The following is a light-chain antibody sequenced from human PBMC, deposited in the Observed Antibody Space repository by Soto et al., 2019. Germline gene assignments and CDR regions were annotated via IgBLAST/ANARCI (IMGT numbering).Light chain of an antibody. J-gene: IGLJ2*01. CDR3: TSYGGSNILI. CDR1: SSDVGAYNY. V-gene: IGLV2-8*01. Sequence: QSALTQPPSASGSPGQSVTISCTETSSDVGAYNYLSWYQQHPGNAPKVLIYDVSQRPSGVPDRFSGSKSGNAASLTVSGRQAADEADYYCTSYGGSNILIFGGGTKLTVL. CDR2: DVS.